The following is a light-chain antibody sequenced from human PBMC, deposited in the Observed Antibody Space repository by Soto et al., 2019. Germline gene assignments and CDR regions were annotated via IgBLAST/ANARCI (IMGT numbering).Light chain of an antibody. Sequence: EIVMTQSPATRSVAPGERATLSCSASQSFRSNLAWYQQKPGQAPRLLIYGASTRATGIPARFSGSGSGTEFTLTISRLQSEDFAVYYCQPYTTWLLTFGQGTLLAIK. CDR1: QSFRSN. J-gene: IGKJ5*01. CDR3: QPYTTWLLT. CDR2: GAS. V-gene: IGKV3-15*01.